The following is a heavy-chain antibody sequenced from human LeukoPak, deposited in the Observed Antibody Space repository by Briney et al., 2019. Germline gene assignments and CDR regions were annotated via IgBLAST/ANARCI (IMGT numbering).Heavy chain of an antibody. CDR2: IRGSGET. CDR1: GFSVSNYY. J-gene: IGHJ5*02. D-gene: IGHD3/OR15-3a*01. Sequence: GGSLRLSCAVSGFSVSNYYMNWVRQAPGKGLEWVSLIRGSGETFYADSMKGRFTISRDDSKNIVYLQMNSLRVEDTAEYFCARDRAATQDWVVFHPWGQGTLVTVSS. V-gene: IGHV3-66*03. CDR3: ARDRAATQDWVVFHP.